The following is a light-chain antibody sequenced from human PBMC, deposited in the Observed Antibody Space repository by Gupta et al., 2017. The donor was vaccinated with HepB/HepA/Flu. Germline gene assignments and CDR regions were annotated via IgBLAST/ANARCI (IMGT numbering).Light chain of an antibody. J-gene: IGLJ3*02. V-gene: IGLV1-40*01. CDR3: QSYDSSLSGSRV. CDR2: GNS. CDR1: RSNTGAGYD. Sequence: QSVLTQPPSVSGAPGQSVTITSTGRRSNTGAGYDVHWYQQLPGTAPKLLIYGNSNRPSGVPDRFSGSKSGTSASLAITGLQAEDEADYYCQSYDSSLSGSRVFGGGTKLTVL.